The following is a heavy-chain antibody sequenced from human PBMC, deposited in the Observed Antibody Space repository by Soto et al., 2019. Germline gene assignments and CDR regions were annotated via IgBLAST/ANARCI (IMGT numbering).Heavy chain of an antibody. CDR3: ARHYDFLTGYYRPFDY. D-gene: IGHD3-9*01. CDR2: ISAYNGNT. Sequence: GASVKVSCKASGYTFTSYGISWVRQAPGQGLEWMGWISAYNGNTNYAQKLQGRVTMTTDTSTSTAYMGLRSLRSDDTAVYYCARHYDFLTGYYRPFDYWGQGTLVTVSS. J-gene: IGHJ4*02. CDR1: GYTFTSYG. V-gene: IGHV1-18*01.